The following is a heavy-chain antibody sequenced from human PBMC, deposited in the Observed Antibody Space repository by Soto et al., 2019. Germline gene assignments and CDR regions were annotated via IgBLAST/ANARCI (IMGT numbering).Heavy chain of an antibody. CDR1: GGSISSYY. CDR2: IYYSGST. V-gene: IGHV4-59*01. D-gene: IGHD6-13*01. Sequence: SETLSLTCTVSGGSISSYYWSWIRQPPGKGLEWIGYIYYSGSTNYNPSLKSRVTISVDTSKNQFSLKLSSVTAADTAVYYCARVRAGSSWFGEYYFDYWGQGTLVTVSS. J-gene: IGHJ4*02. CDR3: ARVRAGSSWFGEYYFDY.